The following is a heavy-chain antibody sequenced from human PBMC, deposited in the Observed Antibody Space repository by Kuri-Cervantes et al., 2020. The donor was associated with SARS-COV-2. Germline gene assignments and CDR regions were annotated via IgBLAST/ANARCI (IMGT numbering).Heavy chain of an antibody. Sequence: ASVKVSCKASGYTFTSYDINWVRQATGQGLEWMGWMNPNSANTGFAQRLQGRVTMTRNTSISTAYMELSSLRSEDTAVYYCARASYDFWSAHGGWFDPWGQGTLVTVSS. CDR2: MNPNSANT. V-gene: IGHV1-8*01. D-gene: IGHD3-3*01. J-gene: IGHJ5*02. CDR1: GYTFTSYD. CDR3: ARASYDFWSAHGGWFDP.